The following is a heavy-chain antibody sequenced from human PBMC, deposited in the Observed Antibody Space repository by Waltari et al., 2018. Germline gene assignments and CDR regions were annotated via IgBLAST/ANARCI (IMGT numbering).Heavy chain of an antibody. D-gene: IGHD1-7*01. CDR2: LHYGGSS. V-gene: IGHV4-39*01. CDR1: GVSLSTSRYY. J-gene: IGHJ2*01. CDR3: ATLPIPLELWYFDL. Sequence: QLQLQESGPGLVNTSETLSLTCTVSGVSLSTSRYYWGWIRQPPGKGLDWIGSLHYGGSSYFNPSLKSRVTISVDTSKNQFSLKLTSVTAADTAVYYCATLPIPLELWYFDLWGRGTLVTVSS.